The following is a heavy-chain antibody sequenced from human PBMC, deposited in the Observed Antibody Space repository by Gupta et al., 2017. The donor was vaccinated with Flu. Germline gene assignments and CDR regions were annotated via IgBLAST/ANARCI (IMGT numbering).Heavy chain of an antibody. J-gene: IGHJ6*02. CDR1: GFTFSSYD. V-gene: IGHV3-21*01. CDR3: ARGKVEGAMDV. Sequence: EVQLVESGGGLVKPGGSLRLSCAASGFTFSSYDMDWVRQAPGKGLELVSSISTTSSYIYYADSVKGRFTISRDNAKNSLYLQMNSLRAEDTAVYYCARGKVEGAMDVWGQGTTVTVSS. D-gene: IGHD2-15*01. CDR2: ISTTSSYI.